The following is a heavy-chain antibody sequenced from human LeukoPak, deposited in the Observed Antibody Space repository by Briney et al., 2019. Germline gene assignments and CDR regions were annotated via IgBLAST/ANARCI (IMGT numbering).Heavy chain of an antibody. CDR1: GFTFDDYG. D-gene: IGHD3-22*01. V-gene: IGHV3-20*04. J-gene: IGHJ4*02. CDR3: AREKPFYDSSGYYYPIAFDY. Sequence: GGSLRLSCAACGFTFDDYGMSWVRQAPGKGLEWVSGINWNGGSTGYADSVKGRFTIARDNAKNSLYLQMNSLRAEDTALYYCAREKPFYDSSGYYYPIAFDYWGQGTLVTVSS. CDR2: INWNGGST.